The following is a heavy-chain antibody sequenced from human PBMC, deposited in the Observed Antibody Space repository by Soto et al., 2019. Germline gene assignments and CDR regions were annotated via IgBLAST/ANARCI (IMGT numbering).Heavy chain of an antibody. Sequence: QVQLVQSGAEVKKPGASVKVSCNASGYTFTNYDIHWVRQATGQGLEWMGWMNPDSGNTGQSKQFQGRVTMTRDTSISTAYMEMSSLRSEDTAVYYCARGRFRRTWFDPWGQGTLVTVSS. D-gene: IGHD3-16*01. CDR3: ARGRFRRTWFDP. V-gene: IGHV1-8*01. CDR2: MNPDSGNT. CDR1: GYTFTNYD. J-gene: IGHJ5*02.